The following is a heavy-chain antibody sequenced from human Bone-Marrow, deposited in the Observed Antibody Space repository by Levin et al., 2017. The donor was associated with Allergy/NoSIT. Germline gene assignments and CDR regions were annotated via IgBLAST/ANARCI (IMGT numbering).Heavy chain of an antibody. CDR2: INPNSGGT. J-gene: IGHJ4*02. CDR1: GYTFTGYY. Sequence: ASVKVSCKASGYTFTGYYMHWVRQAPGQGLEWMGRINPNSGGTNYAQKFQGRVTMTRDTSISTAYMELSRLRSDDTAVYYCARRGGRYYGSGSDKFREEWGQGTLVTVSS. D-gene: IGHD3-10*01. V-gene: IGHV1-2*06. CDR3: ARRGGRYYGSGSDKFREE.